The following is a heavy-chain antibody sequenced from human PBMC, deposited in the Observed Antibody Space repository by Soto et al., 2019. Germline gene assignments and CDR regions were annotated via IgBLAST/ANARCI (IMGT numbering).Heavy chain of an antibody. J-gene: IGHJ4*02. D-gene: IGHD3-10*01. CDR1: GFTFSNAW. CDR3: TTEVEDYYGSGSYYNYFDY. V-gene: IGHV3-15*01. Sequence: GGSLRLSCAASGFTFSNAWMSWVCQAPGKGLEWVGRIKSKTDGGTTDYAAPVKGRFTISRDDSKNTLYLQMNSLKTEDTAVYYCTTEVEDYYGSGSYYNYFDYWGQGTLVTVSS. CDR2: IKSKTDGGTT.